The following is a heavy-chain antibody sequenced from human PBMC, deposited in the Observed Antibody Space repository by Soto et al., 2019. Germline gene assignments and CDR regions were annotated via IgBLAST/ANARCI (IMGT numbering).Heavy chain of an antibody. V-gene: IGHV3-23*01. Sequence: PGGSLRLSCAASGFTFSSFALSWVRQAPGKGLEWVSAISGSGDGTDYADSVKGRFTISRDNSKNTLHLQMNRLRAEDTAVYYCAGPGYSSQDYWGQGALVTVSS. CDR3: AGPGYSSQDY. CDR2: ISGSGDGT. J-gene: IGHJ4*02. D-gene: IGHD5-18*01. CDR1: GFTFSSFA.